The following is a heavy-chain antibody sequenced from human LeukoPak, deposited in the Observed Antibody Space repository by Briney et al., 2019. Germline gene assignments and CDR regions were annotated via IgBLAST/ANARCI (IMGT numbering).Heavy chain of an antibody. Sequence: PGGSLRLSCAASGFTFGDYAMHWVRQAPGKGPEWVSGISWNSGSIAYADSVKGRFTISRDNAKNSLYMQMNSLRGEDMAVYYCTKDSRGWPTGYMDVWGKGTTVTVSS. CDR3: TKDSRGWPTGYMDV. CDR1: GFTFGDYA. J-gene: IGHJ6*03. V-gene: IGHV3-9*03. CDR2: ISWNSGSI. D-gene: IGHD1-1*01.